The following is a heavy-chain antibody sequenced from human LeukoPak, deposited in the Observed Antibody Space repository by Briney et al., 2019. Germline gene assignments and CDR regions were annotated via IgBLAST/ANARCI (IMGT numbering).Heavy chain of an antibody. D-gene: IGHD6-19*01. J-gene: IGHJ4*02. Sequence: GASVKVSCKASGYTFTSYGISWVRQAPGQGLEWMGWISAYNGNTNYAQKLQGRVTMTTDTSTSTAYMELRSLRSDDTAVYYCARAHRSSIRSGWCDGMLEADYWGQGTLVTVSS. CDR2: ISAYNGNT. CDR1: GYTFTSYG. CDR3: ARAHRSSIRSGWCDGMLEADY. V-gene: IGHV1-18*04.